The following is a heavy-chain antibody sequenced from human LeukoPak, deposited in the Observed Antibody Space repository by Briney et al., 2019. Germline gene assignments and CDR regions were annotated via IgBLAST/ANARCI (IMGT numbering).Heavy chain of an antibody. Sequence: GGSLRLSCAASGLTFTNAWISWVRQAPGKGLEWVGRIKSKGDGETTDYTAPVKGRFTISRDDSKTTLFLQMNSLKTEDTAVYYCVWVRGYNYALDPWSQGTLVTVSS. CDR2: IKSKGDGETT. CDR1: GLTFTNAW. V-gene: IGHV3-15*01. J-gene: IGHJ5*02. CDR3: VWVRGYNYALDP. D-gene: IGHD5-18*01.